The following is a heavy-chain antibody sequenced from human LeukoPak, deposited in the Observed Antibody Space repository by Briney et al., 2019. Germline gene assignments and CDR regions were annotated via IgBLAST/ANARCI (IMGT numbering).Heavy chain of an antibody. CDR2: FNAGNGNT. Sequence: ASGKVCCKASGYTFTSYAMHWVRQAPGQRLEWMGWFNAGNGNTKYSQKFQGRVTITRDTSASTAYMELSSLRSEDTAVYYCARELVESPPRNCSSPSCPPRDYWGQGNPVTVSS. V-gene: IGHV1-3*01. CDR3: ARELVESPPRNCSSPSCPPRDY. J-gene: IGHJ4*02. CDR1: GYTFTSYA. D-gene: IGHD2-2*01.